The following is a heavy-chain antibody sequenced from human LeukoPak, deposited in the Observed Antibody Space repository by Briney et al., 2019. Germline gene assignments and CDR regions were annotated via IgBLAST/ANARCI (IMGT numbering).Heavy chain of an antibody. Sequence: GGSLRLSCAASGFSFSGYGMHWVRQAPGKGLEWVTFIRYDGSTKSYADSVKGRFTIARDNSKNTLYLQMNSLRAEDTAVYFCAKDYNNGFDYWGQGALVTVSS. CDR3: AKDYNNGFDY. V-gene: IGHV3-30*02. D-gene: IGHD1-14*01. J-gene: IGHJ4*02. CDR2: IRYDGSTK. CDR1: GFSFSGYG.